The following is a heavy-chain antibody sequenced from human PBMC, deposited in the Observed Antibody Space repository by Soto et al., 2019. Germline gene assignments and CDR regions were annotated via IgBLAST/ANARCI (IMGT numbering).Heavy chain of an antibody. Sequence: ASVKVSCKASGYTFTSYGISWVRQAPGQGLEWMGWISAYNGNTNYAQKLQGRVTMTTATSTSKAYLELRSLRSDDTAVYYCARGAIFGVGIHFDPWGQGTLVTVSS. CDR3: ARGAIFGVGIHFDP. V-gene: IGHV1-18*01. D-gene: IGHD3-3*01. CDR2: ISAYNGNT. J-gene: IGHJ5*02. CDR1: GYTFTSYG.